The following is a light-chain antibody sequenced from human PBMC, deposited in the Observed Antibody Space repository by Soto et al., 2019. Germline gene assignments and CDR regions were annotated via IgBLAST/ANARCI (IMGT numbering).Light chain of an antibody. V-gene: IGLV3-25*02. CDR3: QPFGGSGRYPYV. Sequence: DEVTQPPSVSVSPGQTARITCSGDGSQKQYADWYQQKPGQAAVVVIYNDNRGPSGIPERFSGSSSGTAVTVSISGVRAGDAVSFYCQPFGGSGRYPYVFG. CDR1: GSQKQY. J-gene: IGLJ6*01. CDR2: NDN.